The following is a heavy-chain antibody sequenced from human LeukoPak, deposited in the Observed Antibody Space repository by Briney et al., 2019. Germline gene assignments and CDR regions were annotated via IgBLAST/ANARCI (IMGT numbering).Heavy chain of an antibody. CDR3: ARRQGYYYYMDV. Sequence: SETLSLTCDVSGYSISSGYYWGWIRQPPGKGLEWIGSIYHSGSTYYNPSLKSRVTISVDTSKNQFSLKLSSVTAADTAVYYCARRQGYYYYMDVWGKGTTVTVSS. V-gene: IGHV4-38-2*01. CDR2: IYHSGST. CDR1: GYSISSGYY. J-gene: IGHJ6*03.